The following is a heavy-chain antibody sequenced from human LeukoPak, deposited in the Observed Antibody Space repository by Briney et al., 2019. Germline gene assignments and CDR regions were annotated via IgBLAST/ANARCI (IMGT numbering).Heavy chain of an antibody. Sequence: TSETLSLTCTVSGGSISSSSYYWGWIRQPPGKGLEWIGSIYYSGSTYYNPSLKSRVTISVDTSKNQFSLKLSSVTAADTAVYYCARRGGNGDFDYWGQGTLVTVSS. CDR1: GGSISSSSYY. J-gene: IGHJ4*02. CDR3: ARRGGNGDFDY. V-gene: IGHV4-39*01. CDR2: IYYSGST. D-gene: IGHD4-23*01.